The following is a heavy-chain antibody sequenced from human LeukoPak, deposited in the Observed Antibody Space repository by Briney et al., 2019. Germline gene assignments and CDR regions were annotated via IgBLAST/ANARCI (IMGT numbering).Heavy chain of an antibody. CDR2: IYYSGST. CDR1: GGSISSYY. CDR3: ARDNARGGSFSDYLRYFQH. D-gene: IGHD5/OR15-5a*01. J-gene: IGHJ1*01. V-gene: IGHV4-59*12. Sequence: SETLSLTCTVSGGSISSYYWSWIRQPPGKGLEWIGYIYYSGSTNYNPSLKSRVTISIDTSKNQFSLKLYSVTAADTAVYYCARDNARGGSFSDYLRYFQHWGQGTLVTVSS.